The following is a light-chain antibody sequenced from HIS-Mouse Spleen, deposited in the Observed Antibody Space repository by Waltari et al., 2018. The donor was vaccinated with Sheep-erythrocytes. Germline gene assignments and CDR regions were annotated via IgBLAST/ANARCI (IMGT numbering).Light chain of an antibody. CDR2: EVS. CDR1: SSDVGSYNL. CDR3: SSYTSSSTQV. J-gene: IGLJ2*01. V-gene: IGLV2-14*02. Sequence: QSALTQPASVSGSPGQSITISCTGTSSDVGSYNLVSWYHPHPGKAPKLMIYEVSNRPSGVSNRFSGSKSGNTASLTISGLQAEDEADYYCSSYTSSSTQVFGGGTKLTVL.